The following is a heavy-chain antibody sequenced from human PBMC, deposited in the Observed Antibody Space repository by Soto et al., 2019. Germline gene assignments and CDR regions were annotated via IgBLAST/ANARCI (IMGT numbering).Heavy chain of an antibody. D-gene: IGHD3-10*01. CDR2: IYYSGST. Sequence: QVQLQESGPGLVKPSQTLSLTCTVSGGSISSGGYYWSWIRQHPGKGQEWIGYIYYSGSTYYNPSLKRRVTLSVDTSKNQFSLKLSSVTAADTAVYYCGREKGSYFDYWGQGTLVTVSS. CDR3: GREKGSYFDY. CDR1: GGSISSGGYY. V-gene: IGHV4-31*03. J-gene: IGHJ4*02.